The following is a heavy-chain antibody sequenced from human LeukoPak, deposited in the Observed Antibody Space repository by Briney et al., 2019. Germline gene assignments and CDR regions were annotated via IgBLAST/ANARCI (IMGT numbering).Heavy chain of an antibody. V-gene: IGHV4-59*01. D-gene: IGHD6-19*01. Sequence: SETLSLTCTVSGGSIGSYYWSWIRQPPGKGLEWIGYIYYSGSTNYNPSLKSRVTISVDTSKNQFSLKLSSVTAADTAVYYCARGPYSSGWFSGWFDPWGQGTLVTVSS. CDR1: GGSIGSYY. J-gene: IGHJ5*02. CDR2: IYYSGST. CDR3: ARGPYSSGWFSGWFDP.